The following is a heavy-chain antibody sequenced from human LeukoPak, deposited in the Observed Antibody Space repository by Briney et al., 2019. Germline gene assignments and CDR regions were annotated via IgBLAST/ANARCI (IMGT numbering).Heavy chain of an antibody. CDR3: AADLNYYDSSGSGDY. CDR1: GFTFTSSA. D-gene: IGHD3-22*01. Sequence: SVKVSCKASGFTFTSSAMQWVRQARGQRLEWIGWIVVGSGNTNYAQKFQERVTITRDMSTSTAYMELTSLRSEDTAVYYCAADLNYYDSSGSGDYWGQGTLVTVPS. V-gene: IGHV1-58*02. CDR2: IVVGSGNT. J-gene: IGHJ4*02.